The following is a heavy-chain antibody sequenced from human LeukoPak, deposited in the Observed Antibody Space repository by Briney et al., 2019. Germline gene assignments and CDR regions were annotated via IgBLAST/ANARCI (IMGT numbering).Heavy chain of an antibody. J-gene: IGHJ3*02. D-gene: IGHD3-22*01. CDR2: ISWNSGSI. CDR3: AKILSGYDAFDI. CDR1: GFTFDDYA. Sequence: GGSLRLSCAASGFTFDDYAMHWVRQAPGKGLEWVSGISWNSGSIGYADSVKGRFTISRDNAKNSLYLQMNSLRAEDTALYYCAKILSGYDAFDIWGQGTMVTVSS. V-gene: IGHV3-9*01.